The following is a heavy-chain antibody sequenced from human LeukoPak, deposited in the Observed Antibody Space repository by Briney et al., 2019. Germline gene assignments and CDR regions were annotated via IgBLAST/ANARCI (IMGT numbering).Heavy chain of an antibody. V-gene: IGHV3-21*01. CDR1: GFIFSSYS. CDR3: ARVEALAVAGTAGFDY. D-gene: IGHD6-19*01. CDR2: ISSSSSYI. Sequence: GGSLRLSCAVSGFIFSSYSMNWVRQAPGKGLEWVSSISSSSSYIFYADSVKGRFTISRDSAKNSLYLQMNSLRAEDTAVYYCARVEALAVAGTAGFDYWGQGTLVTVSS. J-gene: IGHJ4*02.